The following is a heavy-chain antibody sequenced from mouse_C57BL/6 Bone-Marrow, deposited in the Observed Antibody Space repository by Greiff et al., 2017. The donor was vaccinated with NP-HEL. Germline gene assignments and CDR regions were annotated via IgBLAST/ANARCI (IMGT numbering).Heavy chain of an antibody. CDR3: ARIAYYYGSSYFDY. V-gene: IGHV8-12*01. Sequence: VKLVESGPGILQSSQTLSLTCSFSGFSLSTSGMGVSWIRQPSGKGLEWLAHIYWDDDKRYNPSLKSRLTISKDTSRNQVFLKITSVDTADTATYYCARIAYYYGSSYFDYWGQGTTLTVSS. CDR2: IYWDDDK. J-gene: IGHJ2*01. CDR1: GFSLSTSGMG. D-gene: IGHD1-1*01.